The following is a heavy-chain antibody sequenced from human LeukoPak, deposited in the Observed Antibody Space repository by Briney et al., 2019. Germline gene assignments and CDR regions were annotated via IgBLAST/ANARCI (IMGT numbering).Heavy chain of an antibody. J-gene: IGHJ6*03. Sequence: SETLSLTCAVYGGSFSGYYWSWIRQPPRKGLEWIGEINHSGSTNYNPSLKSRVTISVDTSKNQFSLKLSSVTAADTAVYYCARGRMAARLNYYHYMDVWGKGTTVTVSS. V-gene: IGHV4-34*01. CDR2: INHSGST. CDR3: ARGRMAARLNYYHYMDV. CDR1: GGSFSGYY. D-gene: IGHD6-6*01.